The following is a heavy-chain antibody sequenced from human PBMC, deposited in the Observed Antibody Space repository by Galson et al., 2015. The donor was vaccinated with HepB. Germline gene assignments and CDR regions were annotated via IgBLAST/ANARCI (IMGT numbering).Heavy chain of an antibody. CDR2: ISAYNGNT. CDR1: GYTFTSYG. V-gene: IGHV1-18*04. CDR3: ARVLYVDTAMVRGYWYFDL. Sequence: SVKVSCKASGYTFTSYGISWVRQAPGQGLEWMGWISAYNGNTNYAQKLQGRVTMTTDTSTSTAYMELRSLRSDDTAVYYCARVLYVDTAMVRGYWYFDLWGRGTLVTVSS. D-gene: IGHD5-18*01. J-gene: IGHJ2*01.